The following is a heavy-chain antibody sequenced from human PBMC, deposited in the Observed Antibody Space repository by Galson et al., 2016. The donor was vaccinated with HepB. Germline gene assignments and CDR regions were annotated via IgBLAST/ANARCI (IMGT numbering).Heavy chain of an antibody. J-gene: IGHJ4*02. CDR2: INYNSGDV. CDR3: AKGHGVSLTYFFNS. D-gene: IGHD4-17*01. Sequence: SLRLSCAGSGFTFDDAAMHWVRQRPGKGLEWVSGINYNSGDVAYADSVKGRFTISRDNAKNSLYLQMSSLRPEDTALYYCAKGHGVSLTYFFNSWGQGTLVIVSS. CDR1: GFTFDDAA. V-gene: IGHV3-9*01.